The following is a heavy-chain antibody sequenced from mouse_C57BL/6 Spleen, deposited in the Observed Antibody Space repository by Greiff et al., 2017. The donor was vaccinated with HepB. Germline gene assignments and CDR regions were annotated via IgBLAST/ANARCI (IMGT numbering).Heavy chain of an antibody. D-gene: IGHD1-1*01. J-gene: IGHJ3*01. V-gene: IGHV2-6*01. Sequence: VQLQQSGPGLVAPSQSLSITCTVSGFSLTSYGVDWVRQSPGKGLEWLGVIWGVGSTNYNSALKSRLSISKDNSKSQVFLKMNSLQTDDTAMYYCASSGSSHERFAYWGQGTLVTVSA. CDR3: ASSGSSHERFAY. CDR2: IWGVGST. CDR1: GFSLTSYG.